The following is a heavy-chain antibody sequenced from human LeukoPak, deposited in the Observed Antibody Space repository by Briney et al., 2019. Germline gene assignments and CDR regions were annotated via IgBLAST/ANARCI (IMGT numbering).Heavy chain of an antibody. D-gene: IGHD3-10*01. CDR2: IYHSGNT. Sequence: SETLSLTCAVSGDSISSSHWWSWVRQSPGKGLEWIGEIYHSGNTNYNPSLKSRVATSLDKSSNQFSLRLTSVTAADTAVYYCATTTMVRGMDVWGKGTTVTISS. CDR3: ATTTMVRGMDV. CDR1: GDSISSSHW. J-gene: IGHJ6*03. V-gene: IGHV4-4*02.